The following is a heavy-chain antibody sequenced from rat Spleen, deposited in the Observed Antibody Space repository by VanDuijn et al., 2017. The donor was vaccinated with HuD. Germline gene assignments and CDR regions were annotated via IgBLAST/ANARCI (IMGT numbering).Heavy chain of an antibody. J-gene: IGHJ1*01. CDR1: GFTFSDYY. CDR3: ARGNYGYRSYWYFDF. CDR2: ISYDGAVT. Sequence: EVQLVESDGGLVQPGRSLKLSCTASGFTFSDYYMAWVRQAPAKGLEWVTTISYDGAVTYYRDSVKGRFTISRDNAKNTLYLQMDSLRSEDTATYYCARGNYGYRSYWYFDFWGPGTLVTVSS. D-gene: IGHD1-9*01. V-gene: IGHV5-29*01.